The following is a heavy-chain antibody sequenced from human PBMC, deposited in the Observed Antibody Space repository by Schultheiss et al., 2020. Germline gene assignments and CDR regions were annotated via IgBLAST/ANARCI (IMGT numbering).Heavy chain of an antibody. CDR3: ARDSYGMDV. Sequence: SETLSLTCAVYGGSFSGYYWSWIRQPPGKGLEWIGEINHSGSTNYNPSLKSRVTISVDTSKNQFSLKLTSVTAADTAVYYCARDSYGMDVWGQGTTVTVYS. CDR1: GGSFSGYY. CDR2: INHSGST. V-gene: IGHV4-34*01. J-gene: IGHJ6*02.